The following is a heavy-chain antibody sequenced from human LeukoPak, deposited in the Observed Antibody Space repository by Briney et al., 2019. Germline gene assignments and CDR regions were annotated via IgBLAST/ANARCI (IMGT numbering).Heavy chain of an antibody. V-gene: IGHV3-21*01. CDR3: ARSWLVYYYGMDV. CDR1: GFTFSSYS. CDR2: LSSSSSYI. Sequence: GGSLRLSCAASGFTFSSYSMNWVRQAPGKGLEWVSSLSSSSSYIYYADSVKGRFTISRDNAKNSLYLQMNSLRAEDTAVYYCARSWLVYYYGMDVWGQGTTVTVSS. D-gene: IGHD5-18*01. J-gene: IGHJ6*02.